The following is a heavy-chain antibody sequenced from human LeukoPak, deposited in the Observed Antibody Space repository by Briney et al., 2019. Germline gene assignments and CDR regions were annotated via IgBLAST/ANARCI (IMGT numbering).Heavy chain of an antibody. CDR2: ITTSSSYI. D-gene: IGHD6-13*01. Sequence: GGSLRLSCAASGFTFSNYNMNWVRQAPGKGLEWVSSITTSSSYIYYADSVNGRFTISRDNAKNSLYLQMNSLRAEDTAVYYCARDKTGRITPAGALFDYWGQGTLVTVSS. V-gene: IGHV3-21*06. J-gene: IGHJ4*02. CDR1: GFTFSNYN. CDR3: ARDKTGRITPAGALFDY.